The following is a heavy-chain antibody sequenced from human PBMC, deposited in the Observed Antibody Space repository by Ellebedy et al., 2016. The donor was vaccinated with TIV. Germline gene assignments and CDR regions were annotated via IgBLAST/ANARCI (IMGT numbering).Heavy chain of an antibody. CDR2: IDPSDSYT. CDR1: GYSFTSYW. Sequence: KVSCKGSGYSFTSYWISWVRQMPGKGLEWMGRIDPSDSYTNYSPSFQGHVTISADKSISTAYLQWSSLKASDTAMYYCARHEYSSGWYEGSQRGPDYWYFDLWGRGTLVTVSS. J-gene: IGHJ2*01. D-gene: IGHD6-19*01. V-gene: IGHV5-10-1*01. CDR3: ARHEYSSGWYEGSQRGPDYWYFDL.